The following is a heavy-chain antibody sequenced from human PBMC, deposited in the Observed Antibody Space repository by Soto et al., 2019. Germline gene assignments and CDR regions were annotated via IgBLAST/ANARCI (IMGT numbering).Heavy chain of an antibody. Sequence: QLQLQESGPGLVKSSETLSLTCTVSGGSITSGPYFWGWIRQPPGKGLEWIANIYYSGRTYYNPSLERRVTMSVDTSRWQFFLDLNSVTAADSAVYYCARLQNERFGDDTVDTWGQGTMVTVSS. CDR2: IYYSGRT. CDR1: GGSITSGPYF. J-gene: IGHJ3*01. V-gene: IGHV4-39*01. CDR3: ARLQNERFGDDTVDT. D-gene: IGHD3-10*01.